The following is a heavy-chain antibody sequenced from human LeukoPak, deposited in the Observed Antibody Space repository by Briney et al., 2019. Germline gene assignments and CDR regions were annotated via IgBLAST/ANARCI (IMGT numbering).Heavy chain of an antibody. J-gene: IGHJ4*02. Sequence: GGSLRLSCAASGFTFNNYAMHWVRQAPGKGLDWVAVMSHDGRNIYYADSVKGRFTISRDNAKNTLYLQMNSLRAEDTAVYYCARRSSGSPPYYFGYWGQGTLVTVSS. CDR3: ARRSSGSPPYYFGY. CDR2: MSHDGRNI. D-gene: IGHD1-26*01. V-gene: IGHV3-30*04. CDR1: GFTFNNYA.